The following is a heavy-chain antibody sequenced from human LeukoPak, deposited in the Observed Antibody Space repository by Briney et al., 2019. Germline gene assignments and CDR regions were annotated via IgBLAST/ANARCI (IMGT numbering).Heavy chain of an antibody. CDR3: ARAGRDCGDYVAY. D-gene: IGHD2-21*02. CDR1: GFTFSSYW. CDR2: IKQDGSEK. V-gene: IGHV3-7*01. Sequence: QPGGSLRLSCAASGFTFSSYWMSWVRQAPGKGLEWVANIKQDGSEKYYVDSVKGRFTISRDNAKNSLYLQMNSLRAEDTAVYYCARAGRDCGDYVAYWGQGTPVTVSS. J-gene: IGHJ4*02.